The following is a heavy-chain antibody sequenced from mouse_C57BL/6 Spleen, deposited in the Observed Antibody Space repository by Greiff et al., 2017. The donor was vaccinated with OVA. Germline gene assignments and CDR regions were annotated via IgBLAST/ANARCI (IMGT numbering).Heavy chain of an antibody. V-gene: IGHV5-4*03. CDR2: ISDGGSYT. CDR1: GFTFSSYA. CDR3: ARGDWVYFDY. J-gene: IGHJ2*01. Sequence: EVMLVESGGGLVKPGGSLKLSCAASGFTFSSYAMSWVRQTPEKRLEWVATISDGGSYTYYPDNVKGRFTISRDNAKNNLYLQMSHLKSEDTAMYYCARGDWVYFDYWGQGTTLTVSS. D-gene: IGHD4-1*01.